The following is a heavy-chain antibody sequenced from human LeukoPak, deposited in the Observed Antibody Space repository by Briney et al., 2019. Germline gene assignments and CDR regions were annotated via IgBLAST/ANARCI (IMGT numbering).Heavy chain of an antibody. CDR2: ISVYNGYT. CDR1: SYTFTSYG. D-gene: IGHD1/OR15-1a*01. J-gene: IGHJ4*01. V-gene: IGHV1-18*01. CDR3: ARDSGWEQKQFYFDP. Sequence: ASVKVSCKDSSYTFTSYGINWVRQAPGQGLEWMGWISVYNGYTGYAQKFQGRVTMTTDTSTRTTYMELRGLKSDDTAVYYCARDSGWEQKQFYFDPRGHRTLVTVSS.